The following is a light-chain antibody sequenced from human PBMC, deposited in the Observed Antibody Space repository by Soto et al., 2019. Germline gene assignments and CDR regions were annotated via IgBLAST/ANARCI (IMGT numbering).Light chain of an antibody. CDR3: QQYYSYPRT. J-gene: IGKJ1*01. CDR1: QGISSY. Sequence: AIRMTQSPSSFSGSTGDRVTLNCRSSQGISSYLAWYQQKPGKAPKLLIYAASTLQSGVPSRFSGSGSGTDFTLTISCLQSEDFATYYCQQYYSYPRTFGQGTKVDI. V-gene: IGKV1-8*01. CDR2: AAS.